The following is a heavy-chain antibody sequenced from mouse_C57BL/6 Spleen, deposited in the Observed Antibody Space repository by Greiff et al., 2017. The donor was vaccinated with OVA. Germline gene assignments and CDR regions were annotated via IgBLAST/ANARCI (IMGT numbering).Heavy chain of an antibody. J-gene: IGHJ3*01. V-gene: IGHV1-22*01. D-gene: IGHD1-1*01. CDR3: ANKCYGSSPVAY. CDR1: GYTFTDYN. Sequence: VQLQQSGPELVKPGASVKMSCKASGYTFTDYNMHWVKQSHGKSLEWIGYINPNNGGTSYNQKFKGKATLTVNKSSSTAYMELRSLTSEDSAVYYCANKCYGSSPVAYWGQTALVTVSA. CDR2: INPNNGGT.